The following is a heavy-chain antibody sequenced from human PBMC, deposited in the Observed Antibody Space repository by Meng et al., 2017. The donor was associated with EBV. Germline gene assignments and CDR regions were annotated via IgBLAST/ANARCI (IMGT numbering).Heavy chain of an antibody. V-gene: IGHV4-34*01. CDR3: ARGRWLQPGSYFDY. CDR2: INHSGST. D-gene: IGHD5-24*01. J-gene: IGHJ4*02. Sequence: QWPLQQWGAGLLTPSETLSLTCAVYGGSFSGYYWSWIRQSPGKGLEWIGEINHSGSTNYNPSLKSRVTISVDTSKNQFSLKLSSVTAADTAVYYCARGRWLQPGSYFDYWGQGTLVTVSS. CDR1: GGSFSGYY.